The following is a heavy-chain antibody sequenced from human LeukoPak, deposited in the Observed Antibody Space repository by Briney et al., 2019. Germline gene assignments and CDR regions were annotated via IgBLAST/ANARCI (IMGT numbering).Heavy chain of an antibody. V-gene: IGHV4-4*07. D-gene: IGHD1-26*01. CDR2: IYTSGST. CDR3: ARDFYIVGATYYYMDV. J-gene: IGHJ6*03. CDR1: GGSISSYY. Sequence: SETLSLTCTVSGGSISSYYWSWIRQPAGKGLEWIGRIYTSGSTNYNPSLKGRVTMSVDTSKNQFSLKLSSVTAADTAVYYCARDFYIVGATYYYMDVWGKGTTVTVSS.